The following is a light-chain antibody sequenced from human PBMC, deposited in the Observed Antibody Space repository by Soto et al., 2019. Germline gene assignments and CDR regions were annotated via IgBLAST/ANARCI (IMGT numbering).Light chain of an antibody. CDR2: KAS. CDR1: QSIRSR. Sequence: DIQMTQSPSTLSASVGDRVTITCRASQSIRSRLAWYQQKPGKAPKLLIYKASSLESGVPSRFSGSGSGTEVTLTISSLQPDDFATYYCQQYNGYPWTFGQGTKVEIK. J-gene: IGKJ1*01. V-gene: IGKV1-5*03. CDR3: QQYNGYPWT.